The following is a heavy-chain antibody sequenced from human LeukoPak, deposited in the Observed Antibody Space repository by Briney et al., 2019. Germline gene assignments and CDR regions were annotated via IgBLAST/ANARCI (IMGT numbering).Heavy chain of an antibody. CDR2: INPNSGGT. D-gene: IGHD2-15*01. J-gene: IGHJ1*01. CDR3: ARDRDCSGGSCYSAEYFQH. V-gene: IGHV1-2*02. CDR1: GYTFTDYY. Sequence: ASVKVSCKASGYTFTDYYAYWVRQAPGQGLEWMGWINPNSGGTNYAQKFQGRVTMTRDTSIRTVYMELSRLKSDDTAVYYCARDRDCSGGSCYSAEYFQHWGQGTLVTVSS.